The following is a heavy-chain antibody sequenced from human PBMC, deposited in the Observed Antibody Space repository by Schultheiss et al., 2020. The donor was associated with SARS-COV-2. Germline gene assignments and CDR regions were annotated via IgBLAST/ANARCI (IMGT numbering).Heavy chain of an antibody. Sequence: QTLSLTCTVSGVSISSYCWNWIRQSPGKGLEWIGFIHDSGITNYNPSLKSRVTISVDTSKNQFSLKLNSVTAADAAVYYCARAAGLRRHDYVYDIWGQGTMVTVSS. V-gene: IGHV4-59*08. D-gene: IGHD3-16*01. CDR1: GVSISSYC. CDR2: IHDSGIT. J-gene: IGHJ3*02. CDR3: ARAAGLRRHDYVYDI.